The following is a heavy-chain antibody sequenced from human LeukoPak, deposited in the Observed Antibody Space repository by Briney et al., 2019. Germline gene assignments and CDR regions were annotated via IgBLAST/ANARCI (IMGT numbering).Heavy chain of an antibody. CDR1: GFTFSSYA. CDR2: ISGSGGST. J-gene: IGHJ4*02. CDR3: AKLNDFWSGPLDY. Sequence: PGGSLRLSCAASGFTFSSYAMSWVRQAPGKGLEWVSAISGSGGSTYYADSVKGRFTISKDNSKNTLYLQMNSLRAEDTAVYYCAKLNDFWSGPLDYWGQGTLVTVSS. V-gene: IGHV3-23*01. D-gene: IGHD3-3*01.